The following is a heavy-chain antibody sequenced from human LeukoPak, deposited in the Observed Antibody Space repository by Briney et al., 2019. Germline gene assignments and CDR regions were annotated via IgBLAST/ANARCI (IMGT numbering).Heavy chain of an antibody. Sequence: PGRSLRLSCAASGFTVTSNYMNWVRQAPGKGREWVSVIYSGGSTYSADSVKCRFTISRDNSTNTLYLQMNSLRAEDTAVYYCARGPSKRYFDYWGQGTLVTASS. D-gene: IGHD4-11*01. V-gene: IGHV3-66*01. CDR1: GFTVTSNY. CDR3: ARGPSKRYFDY. J-gene: IGHJ4*02. CDR2: IYSGGST.